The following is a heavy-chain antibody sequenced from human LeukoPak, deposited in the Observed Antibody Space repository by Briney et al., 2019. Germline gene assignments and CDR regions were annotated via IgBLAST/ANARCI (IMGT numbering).Heavy chain of an antibody. J-gene: IGHJ4*02. CDR2: ISYDGSNK. CDR3: AKGEGIAAAGYAY. D-gene: IGHD6-13*01. CDR1: GFTFSSYG. V-gene: IGHV3-30*18. Sequence: AGSLRLSCSASGFTFSSYGTLWVRQAPGKGVDGVAGISYDGSNKYYADSVKGRFTISRDNSKITLYLQMNSLTAEDTAVYYCAKGEGIAAAGYAYWGQGTLVTVSS.